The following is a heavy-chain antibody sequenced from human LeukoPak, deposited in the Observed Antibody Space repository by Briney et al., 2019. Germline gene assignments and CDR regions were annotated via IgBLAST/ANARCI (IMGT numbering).Heavy chain of an antibody. Sequence: SETLSLTCTVSGGSISSYFWSWIRQPAGKGLEWIGRIYASGNTNYNPSLKSRLTMSIDTSKNQFSLRLSSVTAADTAVYYCAREDPLVAARGLDYWGQGTLVTVSS. D-gene: IGHD2-15*01. V-gene: IGHV4-4*07. J-gene: IGHJ4*02. CDR3: AREDPLVAARGLDY. CDR1: GGSISSYF. CDR2: IYASGNT.